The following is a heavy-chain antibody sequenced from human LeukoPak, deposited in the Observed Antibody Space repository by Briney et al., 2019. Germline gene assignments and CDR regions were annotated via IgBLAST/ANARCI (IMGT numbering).Heavy chain of an antibody. J-gene: IGHJ5*02. CDR1: GGSISSGGYY. CDR2: IYYSGST. D-gene: IGHD2-15*01. Sequence: PSQTLSLTCTVPGGSISSGGYYWSWIRQHPGKGLEWIGYIYYSGSTYYNPSLKSRVTISVDTSKNQFSLKLSSVTAADTAVYYCARGGSRVFGGSGWFDPWGQGTLVTVSS. CDR3: ARGGSRVFGGSGWFDP. V-gene: IGHV4-31*03.